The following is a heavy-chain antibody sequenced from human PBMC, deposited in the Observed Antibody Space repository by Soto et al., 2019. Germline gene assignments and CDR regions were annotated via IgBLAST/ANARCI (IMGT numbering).Heavy chain of an antibody. V-gene: IGHV3-13*01. CDR1: GFTFSSYD. CDR2: IGTAGDT. CDR3: ARAQTGSSGYYY. D-gene: IGHD3-22*01. Sequence: PGGSLRLSSAASGFTFSSYDMDWVPQATGKGLEWVSAIGTAGDTYYPGSVKGRFTISRENAKNSLYLQMNSLRAEDTAVYYCARAQTGSSGYYYWGQGTLVTVSS. J-gene: IGHJ4*02.